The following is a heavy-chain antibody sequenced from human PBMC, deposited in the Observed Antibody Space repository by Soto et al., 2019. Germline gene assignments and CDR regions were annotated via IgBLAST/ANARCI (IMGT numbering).Heavy chain of an antibody. J-gene: IGHJ5*02. CDR2: IIPIFGTA. D-gene: IGHD2-2*01. V-gene: IGHV1-69*13. CDR1: GGTFSSYA. CDR3: AGSKTRDWRSTSCRNNWLDP. Sequence: SVKVSCKASGGTFSSYAISWVRQAPGQGLEWMGGIIPIFGTANYAQKFQGRVTITADESTSTAYMELSSLRSEDTAVYYCAGSKTRDWRSTSCRNNWLDPCGQGTLVTVYS.